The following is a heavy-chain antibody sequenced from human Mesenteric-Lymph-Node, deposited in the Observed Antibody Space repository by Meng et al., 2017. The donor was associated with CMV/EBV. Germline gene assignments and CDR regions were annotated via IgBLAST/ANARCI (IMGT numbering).Heavy chain of an antibody. D-gene: IGHD3-3*01. V-gene: IGHV3-23*01. CDR2: ISGSGGIT. CDR1: GFDFSKYA. CDR3: AKDYETERRHWFDP. J-gene: IGHJ5*02. Sequence: GGSLRLSCAASGFDFSKYAMNWVRQAPGKGLEWVSSISGSGGITYYADSMKGRFSISRDNSKNTLYLQMDSLRVDDTAVYYCAKDYETERRHWFDPWGQGTLVTVSS.